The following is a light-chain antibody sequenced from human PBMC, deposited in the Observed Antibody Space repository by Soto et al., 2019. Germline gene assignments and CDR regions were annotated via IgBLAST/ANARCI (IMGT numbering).Light chain of an antibody. V-gene: IGLV8-61*01. Sequence: QAVVTQEPSLSVSPGGTVTLTCGLRSGSVSTSYYPSWYQQTPGQAPRTLMYATNTRSSGVPDRFSGSILGNKAALTITGAQADDECDYYCVLYMGSGISVFGGGTKLTVL. CDR1: SGSVSTSYY. J-gene: IGLJ3*02. CDR2: ATN. CDR3: VLYMGSGISV.